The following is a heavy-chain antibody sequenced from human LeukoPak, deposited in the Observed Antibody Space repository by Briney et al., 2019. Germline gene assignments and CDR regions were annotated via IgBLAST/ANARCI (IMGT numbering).Heavy chain of an antibody. J-gene: IGHJ4*02. Sequence: SVKASCTASGGTFSSYAISWVRQAPGQGLEWMGGIIPIFGTANYAQKFQGRVTITADESTSTAYMELSSLRSEDTAVYYCAREEDDILTGIYFDYWGQGTLVTVSS. CDR1: GGTFSSYA. CDR3: AREEDDILTGIYFDY. D-gene: IGHD3-9*01. CDR2: IIPIFGTA. V-gene: IGHV1-69*13.